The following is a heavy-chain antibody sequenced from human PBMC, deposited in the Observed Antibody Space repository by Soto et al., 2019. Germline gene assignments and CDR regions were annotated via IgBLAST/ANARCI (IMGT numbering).Heavy chain of an antibody. CDR3: ARGPTYYYDSSGYSPYGMDV. Sequence: ASVKVSCKASGYTFTSYGISWVRQAPGQGLEWMGWISAYNGNTNYAQKLQGRVTMTTDTSTSTAYMELRSLRSDDTAVYYCARGPTYYYDSSGYSPYGMDVWGQGTTVTSP. J-gene: IGHJ6*02. CDR2: ISAYNGNT. CDR1: GYTFTSYG. V-gene: IGHV1-18*01. D-gene: IGHD3-22*01.